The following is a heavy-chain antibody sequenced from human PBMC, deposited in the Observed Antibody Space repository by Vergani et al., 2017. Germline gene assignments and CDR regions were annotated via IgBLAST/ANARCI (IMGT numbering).Heavy chain of an antibody. J-gene: IGHJ3*02. CDR3: ARLFRHSRDAFDI. CDR1: GYSFTSYW. Sequence: EVQLVQSGAEVKKPGESLKISCKGSGYSFTSYWIGWVRQMPGKGLEWMGIIYPGDSDTRYSPSFQGQVTISADKSIRTAYRQWSSLKASDTAMYYCARLFRHSRDAFDIWGQGTMVTVSS. V-gene: IGHV5-51*01. CDR2: IYPGDSDT. D-gene: IGHD6-13*01.